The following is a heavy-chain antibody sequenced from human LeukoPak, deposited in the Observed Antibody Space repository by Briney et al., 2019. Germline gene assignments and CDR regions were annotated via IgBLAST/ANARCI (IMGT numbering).Heavy chain of an antibody. Sequence: GASVKVSCKASGYTFTSYDINWVRQATGQGLEWMGWMNPNSGNTGYAQKFQGRVTMTRNNSISTAYMELSSLRSEDTAVYYCARGRKYYYARAFDIWGQGTMVTVSS. CDR2: MNPNSGNT. CDR3: ARGRKYYYARAFDI. V-gene: IGHV1-8*01. J-gene: IGHJ3*02. D-gene: IGHD3-22*01. CDR1: GYTFTSYD.